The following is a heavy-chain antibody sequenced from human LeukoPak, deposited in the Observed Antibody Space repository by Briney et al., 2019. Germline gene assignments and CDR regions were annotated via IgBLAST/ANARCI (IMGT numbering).Heavy chain of an antibody. CDR1: GYTFNSYD. J-gene: IGHJ6*03. D-gene: IGHD5-18*01. CDR3: ARANFVFSDRGLVIHSYTYMDV. V-gene: IGHV1-8*01. CDR2: MNPNSGNT. Sequence: GASVKVSCKASGYTFNSYDINWVRQATGQGLEWMGWMNPNSGNTDYAQKFQDRVTMTMNTSISTVYMYLSSLRSEDTAVYYCARANFVFSDRGLVIHSYTYMDVWGKGTTVTVSS.